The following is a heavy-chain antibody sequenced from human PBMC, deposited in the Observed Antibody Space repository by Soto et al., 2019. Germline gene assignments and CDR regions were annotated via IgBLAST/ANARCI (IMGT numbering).Heavy chain of an antibody. J-gene: IGHJ6*02. CDR2: INPNSGGT. CDR1: GYTFTGYY. D-gene: IGHD1-26*01. V-gene: IGHV1-2*04. CDR3: ARDSSSTLLQEYYYYYGMDV. Sequence: ASVKVSCKASGYTFTGYYMHWVRQAPGQGLEWMGWINPNSGGTNYAQKFQGWVTMTRDTSISTAYMELSRLRSDDTAVYYCARDSSSTLLQEYYYYYGMDVWGQGTTVTVS.